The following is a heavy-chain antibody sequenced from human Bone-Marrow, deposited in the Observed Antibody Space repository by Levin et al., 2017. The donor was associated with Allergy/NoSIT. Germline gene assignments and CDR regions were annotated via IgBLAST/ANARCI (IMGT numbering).Heavy chain of an antibody. Sequence: ASVKVSCKASGYAFTTSSMNWVRQAPGQGLEWMGWINTNTGNPTYAQGFTGRFVFSLDTSVSTAYLEISSLKAEDTAVYYCAKLGYQAAGWFDPWGQGTLVTVSS. D-gene: IGHD6-13*01. CDR3: AKLGYQAAGWFDP. CDR2: INTNTGNP. CDR1: GYAFTTSS. J-gene: IGHJ5*02. V-gene: IGHV7-4-1*02.